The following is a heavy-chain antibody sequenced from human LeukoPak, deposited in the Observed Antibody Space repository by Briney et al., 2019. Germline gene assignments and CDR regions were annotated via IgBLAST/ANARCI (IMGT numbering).Heavy chain of an antibody. CDR3: ARPVYCSVTTCTGPLHI. V-gene: IGHV4-34*01. CDR1: GASLNNYY. Sequence: SETLSLTCAVYGASLNNYYWAWIRQSPVEGLEWIGETDHVGRSRYNPSLKSRLTISVDTSKNQFSLRLSSVTAADTALYFCARPVYCSVTTCTGPLHIWGQGTMVTVSS. CDR2: TDHVGRS. D-gene: IGHD2-15*01. J-gene: IGHJ3*02.